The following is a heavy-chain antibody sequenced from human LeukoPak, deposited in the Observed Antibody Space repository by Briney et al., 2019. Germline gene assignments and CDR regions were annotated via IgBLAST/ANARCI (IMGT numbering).Heavy chain of an antibody. V-gene: IGHV3-30*03. Sequence: GRSLRLSCAASGFTFSSYGMHWVRQAPGKGLEWVAVISYDGSNKYYADSVKGRFTISRDNSKNTLYLQMNSLRAEDTAVYYCARGNYYGSGSYYNVDYWGQGTLVTVSS. CDR3: ARGNYYGSGSYYNVDY. J-gene: IGHJ4*02. D-gene: IGHD3-10*01. CDR1: GFTFSSYG. CDR2: ISYDGSNK.